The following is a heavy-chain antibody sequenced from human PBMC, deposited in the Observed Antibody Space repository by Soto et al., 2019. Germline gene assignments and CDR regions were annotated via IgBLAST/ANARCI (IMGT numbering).Heavy chain of an antibody. V-gene: IGHV3-21*01. CDR2: ISSSSSYI. Sequence: EVQLVESGGGLVKPGGSLRLSCAASGFTFSSYSMNWVRQAPGKGLEWVSSISSSSSYIYYADSVKGRFTISRDNAKNSLYLQINSLRAEDTAVYYCARDFGDFWSGYYSVFGMDVWGQGTTVTVSS. J-gene: IGHJ6*02. D-gene: IGHD3-3*01. CDR3: ARDFGDFWSGYYSVFGMDV. CDR1: GFTFSSYS.